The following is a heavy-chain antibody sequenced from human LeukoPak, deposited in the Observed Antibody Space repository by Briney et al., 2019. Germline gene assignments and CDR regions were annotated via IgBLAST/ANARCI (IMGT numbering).Heavy chain of an antibody. Sequence: GGSLRLSCAASGFTFSNYYMSWVRQAPGKGLEWVANIKQDGSEKYYVDSVKGRFTISRDNAKNSLYLQMNSLRAEDTAVYYCARVHLGELSMGFDYWGQGTLVTVSS. J-gene: IGHJ4*02. V-gene: IGHV3-7*01. CDR1: GFTFSNYY. CDR3: ARVHLGELSMGFDY. CDR2: IKQDGSEK. D-gene: IGHD3-16*02.